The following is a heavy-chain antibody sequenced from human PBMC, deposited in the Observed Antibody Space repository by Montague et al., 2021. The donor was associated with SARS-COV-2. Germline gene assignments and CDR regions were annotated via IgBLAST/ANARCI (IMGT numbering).Heavy chain of an antibody. CDR1: GDSISTYY. Sequence: SETLSLTCTVSGDSISTYYWSWVRQPPGKGLEWIGYIYYNGYTNYNPSLKSRVTISVDTSKNQFSPRLSSVTAADTAVYFCARGGATYYYGTSGYVNAFDTWGQGTMVTVSS. D-gene: IGHD3-22*01. J-gene: IGHJ3*02. V-gene: IGHV4-59*01. CDR2: IYYNGYT. CDR3: ARGGATYYYGTSGYVNAFDT.